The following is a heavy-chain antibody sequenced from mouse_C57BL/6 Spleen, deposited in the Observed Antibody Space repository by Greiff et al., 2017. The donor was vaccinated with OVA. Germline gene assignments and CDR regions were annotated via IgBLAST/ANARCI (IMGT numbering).Heavy chain of an antibody. CDR2: ISSGGDYI. CDR3: TEANYYGSSFWFAY. D-gene: IGHD1-1*01. CDR1: GFTFSSYA. Sequence: EVMLVESGEGLVKPGGSLKLSCAASGFTFSSYAMSWVRQTPEKRLEWVAYISSGGDYIYYADTVKGRFTISRDNARNTLYLQMSSLKSEDTAMYYCTEANYYGSSFWFAYWGQGTLVTVSA. J-gene: IGHJ3*01. V-gene: IGHV5-9-1*02.